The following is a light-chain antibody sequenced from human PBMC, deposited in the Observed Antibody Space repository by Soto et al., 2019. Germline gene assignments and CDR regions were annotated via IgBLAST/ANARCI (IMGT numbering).Light chain of an antibody. CDR1: QSVSGN. J-gene: IGKJ4*01. CDR3: HQNYGTPLT. V-gene: IGKV3-15*01. CDR2: AAS. Sequence: EIVMTQSPATLSVSPGERATLSCRASQSVSGNLAWYQQKPGQAPSLLIYAASTRATGISARFSGSGSGTDFTLTISSLQSEDFALYYCHQNYGTPLTFGGGTKVEIK.